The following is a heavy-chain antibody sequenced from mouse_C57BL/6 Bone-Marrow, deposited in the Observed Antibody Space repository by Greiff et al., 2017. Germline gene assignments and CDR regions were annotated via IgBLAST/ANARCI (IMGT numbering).Heavy chain of an antibody. J-gene: IGHJ1*03. Sequence: VQLQQSGAELVRPGTSVKVSCKASGYAFTNYLIEWVKQRPGQGLEWIGVINPGSGGTNYNEKFKGKATLTADKSSSTAYMQLSSLTSEDSAVYFCARERAYGNYRYFDVWGTGTTVTVSS. D-gene: IGHD2-1*01. CDR2: INPGSGGT. CDR1: GYAFTNYL. CDR3: ARERAYGNYRYFDV. V-gene: IGHV1-54*01.